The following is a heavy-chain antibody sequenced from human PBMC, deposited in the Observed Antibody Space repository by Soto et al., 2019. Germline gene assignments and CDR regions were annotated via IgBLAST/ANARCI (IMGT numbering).Heavy chain of an antibody. CDR2: FIPIFGAA. D-gene: IGHD2-2*01. CDR1: GGTFSSYA. CDR3: ARHVPAAGYYYGMDV. V-gene: IGHV1-69*12. J-gene: IGHJ6*02. Sequence: QVQLVQSGAEVKKPGSSVKVSCKASGGTFSSYAISWVRQAPGQGLEWMGGFIPIFGAANYAQKFQGRVTITADESTSTAYMELRSLRSEDTAVYYCARHVPAAGYYYGMDVWGQGTTVTVSS.